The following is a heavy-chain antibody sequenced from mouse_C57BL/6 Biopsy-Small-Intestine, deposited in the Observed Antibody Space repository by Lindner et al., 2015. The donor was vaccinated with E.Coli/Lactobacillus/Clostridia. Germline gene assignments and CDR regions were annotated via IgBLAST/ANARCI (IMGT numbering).Heavy chain of an antibody. CDR3: ARGGCYGSSDWYFDV. V-gene: IGHV1-22*01. D-gene: IGHD1-1*01. CDR2: TNPNNGGT. Sequence: VQLQESGPELVKPGASVKMSCKASGYTSTDYNMHWVKQSHGKSLEWIGYTNPNNGGTSYNQKFKGKATLTVNKSSSTAYMELRSLTSEDSAVYYCARGGCYGSSDWYFDVWGTGTTVTVSS. CDR1: GYTSTDYN. J-gene: IGHJ1*03.